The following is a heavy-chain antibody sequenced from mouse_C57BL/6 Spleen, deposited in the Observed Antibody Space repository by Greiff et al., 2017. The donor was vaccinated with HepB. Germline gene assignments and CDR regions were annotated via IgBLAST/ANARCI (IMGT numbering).Heavy chain of an antibody. CDR2: IYPRSGNT. D-gene: IGHD2-3*01. CDR3: ARDDGYYEAMDY. Sequence: VKLVESGAELARPGASVKLSCKASGYTFTSYGISWVKQRTGQGLEWIGEIYPRSGNTYYNEKFKGKATLTADKSSSTAYMELRSLTSEDSAVYFCARDDGYYEAMDYWGQGTSVTVSS. V-gene: IGHV1-81*01. CDR1: GYTFTSYG. J-gene: IGHJ4*01.